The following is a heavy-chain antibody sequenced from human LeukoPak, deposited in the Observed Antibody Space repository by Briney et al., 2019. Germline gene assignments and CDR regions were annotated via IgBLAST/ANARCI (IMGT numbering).Heavy chain of an antibody. CDR3: AKYFSTSASRNFDS. CDR1: GLTFPSYA. CDR2: IGSGGSDT. Sequence: GGSLRLSCAASGLTFPSYAMSWVRQAPGKGLEWVSVIGSGGSDTHYADSVKGRFTISRDNSKTTLYLQMNSLRAEDTALYYCAKYFSTSASRNFDSWGQGILVSVSS. J-gene: IGHJ4*02. V-gene: IGHV3-23*01. D-gene: IGHD2-15*01.